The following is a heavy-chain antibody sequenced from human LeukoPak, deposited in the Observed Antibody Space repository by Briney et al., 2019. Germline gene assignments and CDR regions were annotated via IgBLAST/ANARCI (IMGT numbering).Heavy chain of an antibody. D-gene: IGHD3-22*01. V-gene: IGHV4-38-2*02. J-gene: IGHJ4*02. CDR2: IYHSGST. CDR1: GYSISSGYY. CDR3: ATIFGRTYYYDSSGVGN. Sequence: SETLSLTCTVSGYSISSGYYWGWIRQPPGKGLEWIGSIYHSGSTYYNPSLKSRVTISVDTSKNQFSLKLSFVIAADTAVYYCATIFGRTYYYDSSGVGNWGQGTLVTVSS.